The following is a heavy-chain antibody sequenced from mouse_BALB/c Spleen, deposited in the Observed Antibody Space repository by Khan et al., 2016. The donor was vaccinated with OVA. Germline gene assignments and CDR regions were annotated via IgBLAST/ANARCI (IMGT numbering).Heavy chain of an antibody. J-gene: IGHJ2*01. CDR3: ARTARIKY. D-gene: IGHD1-2*01. V-gene: IGHV3-2*02. Sequence: EVELVESGPGLVKPSQSLSLTCTVTGYSITSGYGWNWIRQFPGNKLEWMGYISYSGSTNYNPSLKSRISITRDTSKNQFFLQMNSVTTKDTATSYCARTARIKYWGQGTTLTVSS. CDR1: GYSITSGYG. CDR2: ISYSGST.